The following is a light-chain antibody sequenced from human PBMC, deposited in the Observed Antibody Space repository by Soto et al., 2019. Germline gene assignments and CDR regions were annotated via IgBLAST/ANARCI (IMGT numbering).Light chain of an antibody. J-gene: IGKJ2*01. Sequence: ARQRVSRNVACYQQLPCQTPRLLIYGASTRATGIPVRFSGSGSGTEFTLTISSLQSEDFAVYYCHQYDDGPYTFGQGTKVDIK. V-gene: IGKV3-15*01. CDR1: QRVSRN. CDR2: GAS. CDR3: HQYDDGPYT.